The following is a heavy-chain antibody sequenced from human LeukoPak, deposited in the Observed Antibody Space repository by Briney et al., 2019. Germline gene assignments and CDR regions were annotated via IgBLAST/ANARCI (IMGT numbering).Heavy chain of an antibody. J-gene: IGHJ4*02. CDR2: ISAYNGNT. Sequence: ASVKVSCKASGYTFTSCGISWVRRAPGQGLEWMGWISAYNGNTNYAQKLQGRVTMTTDTFTSTAYMELRSLRSDDTAVYYCARGLGDGYNYAGDYWGQGTLVTVSS. CDR3: ARGLGDGYNYAGDY. V-gene: IGHV1-18*01. D-gene: IGHD5-12*01. CDR1: GYTFTSCG.